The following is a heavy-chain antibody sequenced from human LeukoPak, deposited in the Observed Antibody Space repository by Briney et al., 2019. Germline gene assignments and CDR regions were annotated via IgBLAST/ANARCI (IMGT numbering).Heavy chain of an antibody. CDR2: IYHSGST. CDR1: GGSISSGGYY. CDR3: AGNAAAAANFDY. D-gene: IGHD6-13*01. Sequence: SETLSLTCTVSGGSISSGGYYWSWIRQPPGKGLEWIGYIYHSGSTYYNPSLKSRVTISVDRSKNQFSLKLTSVTAADTAVYYCAGNAAAAANFDYWGQGTLVTVSS. J-gene: IGHJ4*02. V-gene: IGHV4-30-2*01.